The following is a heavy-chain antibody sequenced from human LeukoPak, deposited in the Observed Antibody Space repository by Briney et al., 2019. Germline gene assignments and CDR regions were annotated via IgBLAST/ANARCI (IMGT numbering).Heavy chain of an antibody. J-gene: IGHJ6*02. CDR3: ARDIAEIVVVVAATYYGMDV. CDR1: GFTFSSYS. Sequence: GGSLRLSCAASGFTFSSYSMNWVRQAPGKGLEWVSYISSSSSTIYYADSVKGRFTISRDNAKNSLYLQMNSLRAEDTAVYYCARDIAEIVVVVAATYYGMDVWGQGTTVTVSS. CDR2: ISSSSSTI. V-gene: IGHV3-48*04. D-gene: IGHD2-15*01.